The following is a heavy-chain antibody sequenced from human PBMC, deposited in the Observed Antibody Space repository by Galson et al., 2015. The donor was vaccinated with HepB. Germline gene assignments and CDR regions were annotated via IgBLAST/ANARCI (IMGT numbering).Heavy chain of an antibody. J-gene: IGHJ4*02. CDR1: GYSFTSYW. Sequence: QSGAEVKKPGESLRISCKGSGYSFTSYWISWVRQMPGKGLGWMGRIDPSDSYTNYSPSFQGHVTISADRSISTAYLQWSSLKASDTAMYYCARRNDFWSGYNWWGQGTLVTVSS. CDR2: IDPSDSYT. CDR3: ARRNDFWSGYNW. V-gene: IGHV5-10-1*01. D-gene: IGHD3-3*01.